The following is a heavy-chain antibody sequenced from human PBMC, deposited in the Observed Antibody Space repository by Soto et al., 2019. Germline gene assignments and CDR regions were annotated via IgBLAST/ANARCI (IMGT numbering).Heavy chain of an antibody. V-gene: IGHV1-18*01. CDR2: ISAYNGNT. Sequence: QVQLVQSGAEVKKPGASVKVSCKASGYTFTSYGISWVRQAPGQGLEWMGWISAYNGNTNYAQKLQGRVTMTTDTSTGTAYMELRSLRSDDTAVYYCASQMITFGGVISQDYWGQGTLVTVSS. CDR1: GYTFTSYG. J-gene: IGHJ4*02. CDR3: ASQMITFGGVISQDY. D-gene: IGHD3-16*02.